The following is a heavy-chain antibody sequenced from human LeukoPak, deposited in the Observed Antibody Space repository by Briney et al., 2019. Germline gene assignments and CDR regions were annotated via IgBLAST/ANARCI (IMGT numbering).Heavy chain of an antibody. CDR2: ISGSGGST. J-gene: IGHJ4*02. CDR1: GFTFSSYG. CDR3: AKVEYSSGWPTLAFDY. V-gene: IGHV3-23*01. Sequence: GGSLRLSCAASGFTFSSYGMSWVRQAPGKGLEWVSAISGSGGSTYYADSVKGRFTISRDNSKNTLYLQMNSLRAEDTAVYYCAKVEYSSGWPTLAFDYWGQGTLVTVSS. D-gene: IGHD6-19*01.